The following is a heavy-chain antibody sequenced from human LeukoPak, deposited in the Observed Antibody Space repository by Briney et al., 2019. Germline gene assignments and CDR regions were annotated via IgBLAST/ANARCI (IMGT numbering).Heavy chain of an antibody. Sequence: GGSLRLSCAASGFTFSSYSMNWVRQAPGKGLEWVSSISSSSSYIYYADSVKGRFTISRDNAKNSLYLQMNSLRAEDTAVYYCARDGETYYYGSGSYPVPHWGQGTLVTVSS. J-gene: IGHJ4*02. CDR3: ARDGETYYYGSGSYPVPH. V-gene: IGHV3-21*01. D-gene: IGHD3-10*01. CDR2: ISSSSSYI. CDR1: GFTFSSYS.